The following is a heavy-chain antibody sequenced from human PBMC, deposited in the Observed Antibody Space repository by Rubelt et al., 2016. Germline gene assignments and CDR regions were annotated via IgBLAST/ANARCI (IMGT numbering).Heavy chain of an antibody. V-gene: IGHV4-61*05. Sequence: QLQLQESGPGLVKPSETLSLTCTVSGGSISSSSYYWGWIRQPPGKGLEWIGYIYYSGSTNYNPSPKSQVTISVDTSKNQFSLKLSSVTAADTAVYYCARLSFMYWFDPWGQGTLVTVSS. J-gene: IGHJ5*02. CDR2: IYYSGST. CDR1: GGSISSSSYY. CDR3: ARLSFMYWFDP. D-gene: IGHD3-10*02.